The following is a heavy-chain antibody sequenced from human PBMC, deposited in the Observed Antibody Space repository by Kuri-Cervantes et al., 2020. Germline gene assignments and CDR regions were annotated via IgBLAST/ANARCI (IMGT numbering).Heavy chain of an antibody. J-gene: IGHJ4*02. Sequence: SVKASCKASGYTFTSYGISWVRQAPGQGLEWMGGIIPIFGTANYAQKFQGRVTITADESTSTAYMELSSLRSEDTAVYYCAREGSHITMVRGVDYWGQGTLVTVSS. CDR2: IIPIFGTA. D-gene: IGHD3-10*01. V-gene: IGHV1-69*13. CDR3: AREGSHITMVRGVDY. CDR1: GYTFTSYG.